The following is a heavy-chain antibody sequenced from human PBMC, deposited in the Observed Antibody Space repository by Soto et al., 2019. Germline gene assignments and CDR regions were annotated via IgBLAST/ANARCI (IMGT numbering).Heavy chain of an antibody. J-gene: IGHJ5*02. CDR3: ARGIYSKVGATIWFDP. CDR2: IYTSGST. CDR1: GGSINRYY. V-gene: IGHV4-4*07. Sequence: SETLSLTCTVSGGSINRYYWSWIRQPAGKGLEWIGRIYTSGSTNYNPSLKSRVTMSVDTSKNRFSLKLSSVTAADTAVYYCARGIYSKVGATIWFDPWGQGTLVTVSS. D-gene: IGHD1-26*01.